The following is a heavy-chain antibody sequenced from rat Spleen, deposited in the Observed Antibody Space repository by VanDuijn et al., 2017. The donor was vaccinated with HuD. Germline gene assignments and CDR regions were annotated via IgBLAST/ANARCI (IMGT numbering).Heavy chain of an antibody. V-gene: IGHV5S13*01. CDR1: GFTFSNYG. J-gene: IGHJ1*01. D-gene: IGHD5-1*01. Sequence: EVQLVESGGGLVQPGRSLKLSCAASGFTFSNYGMTWVRQAPTKGLEWVASISTGGGNTYYADSVKGRFTISRDNAKNTLNLQMDSLRSEDTATYCGARTLGDRYWYFDFWGPGTMVTVSS. CDR3: ARTLGDRYWYFDF. CDR2: ISTGGGNT.